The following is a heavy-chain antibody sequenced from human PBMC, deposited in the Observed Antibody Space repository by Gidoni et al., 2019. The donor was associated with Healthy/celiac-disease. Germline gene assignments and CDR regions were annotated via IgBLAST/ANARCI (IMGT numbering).Heavy chain of an antibody. CDR3: ARDFRNKLSGWKRGGYYYYGMDV. J-gene: IGHJ6*02. V-gene: IGHV4-4*02. CDR2: IYHSGST. CDR1: GGSISSSNW. D-gene: IGHD6-19*01. Sequence: QVQLQESGPGLVKPSGPLSLTCAVSGGSISSSNWWRWVRQPPGKGLEWIGEIYHSGSTNYNPSLKSRVTISVDKSKNQFSLKLSSVTAADTAVYYCARDFRNKLSGWKRGGYYYYGMDVWGQGTTVTVSS.